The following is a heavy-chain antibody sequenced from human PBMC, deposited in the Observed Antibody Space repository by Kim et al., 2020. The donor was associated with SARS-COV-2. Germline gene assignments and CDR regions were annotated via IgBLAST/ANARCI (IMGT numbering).Heavy chain of an antibody. CDR1: GYIFTSYP. V-gene: IGHV7-4-1*02. J-gene: IGHJ6*02. Sequence: ASVKVSCKTSGYIFTSYPMNWVRQAPGQGLECMGWINTNTGNPTYAQGFTGRFVFSLDTSVSTAYLQISSLKAEDTAVYYCARDYSILTEHQLVLGGMDVWGQGTTVTVSS. CDR3: ARDYSILTEHQLVLGGMDV. D-gene: IGHD6-13*01. CDR2: INTNTGNP.